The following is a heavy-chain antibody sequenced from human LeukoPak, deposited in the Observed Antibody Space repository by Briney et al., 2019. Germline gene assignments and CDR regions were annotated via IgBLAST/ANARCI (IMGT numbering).Heavy chain of an antibody. CDR3: ARDQSTVTTTAIVSVPFDY. Sequence: GASVKVSCKASGYTFTTHALHWVRQAPGQRLEWMGWINAGNGNTKYSQKFQGRVTITRDTSASTAYMELSSLRSEDTAVYYCARDQSTVTTTAIVSVPFDYWGQGTLVTVSS. J-gene: IGHJ4*02. CDR1: GYTFTTHA. CDR2: INAGNGNT. D-gene: IGHD4-17*01. V-gene: IGHV1-3*01.